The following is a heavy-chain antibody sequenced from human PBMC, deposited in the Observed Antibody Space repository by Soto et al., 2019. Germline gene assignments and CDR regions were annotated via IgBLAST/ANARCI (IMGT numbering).Heavy chain of an antibody. CDR2: ISGSGGNT. Sequence: WGSLRLSCAASGFIFSTYAMTWVRQAPGKGLEWVSTISGSGGNTYYADSVKGRFTISRDNSKNTLYLQMNSLRAEDTALYYCAKDPGFIYPYGAYGAFWGQGSLVTVTS. CDR1: GFIFSTYA. CDR3: AKDPGFIYPYGAYGAF. J-gene: IGHJ1*01. D-gene: IGHD4-17*01. V-gene: IGHV3-23*01.